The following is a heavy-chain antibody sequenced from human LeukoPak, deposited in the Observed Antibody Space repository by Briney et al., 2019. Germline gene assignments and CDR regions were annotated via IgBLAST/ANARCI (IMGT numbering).Heavy chain of an antibody. V-gene: IGHV3-74*01. J-gene: IGHJ1*01. CDR2: INSDGSST. CDR1: GFTFTSHG. CDR3: ARGGTFYFQH. Sequence: GGSLRLSCGTSGFTFTSHGMHWVRQAPGKGLVWVSHINSDGSSTNYADSVKGRFTISRDNSKNTLYLQMNSLSDEDTAVYYCARGGTFYFQHWGQGTLVTVSS. D-gene: IGHD2/OR15-2a*01.